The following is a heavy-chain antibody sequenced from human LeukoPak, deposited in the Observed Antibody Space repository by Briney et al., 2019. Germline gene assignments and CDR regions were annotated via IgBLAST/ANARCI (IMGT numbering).Heavy chain of an antibody. CDR3: ARRPRLRSVLDY. D-gene: IGHD4-17*01. CDR1: GYSFTTYW. CDR2: IYPGDSDT. V-gene: IGHV5-51*01. J-gene: IGHJ4*02. Sequence: GESLKISCKGSGYSFTTYWIGWVRQMPGKGLEWMGIIYPGDSDTRYSPSFQGQVTISADKSTNTAYLQWSSLKASDTAIYYCARRPRLRSVLDYWGQGTLVTVSS.